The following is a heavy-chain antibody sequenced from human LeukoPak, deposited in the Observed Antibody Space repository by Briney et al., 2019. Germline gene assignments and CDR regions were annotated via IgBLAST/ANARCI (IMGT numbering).Heavy chain of an antibody. V-gene: IGHV3-7*01. CDR2: IKQDGSEK. CDR1: GFTFSSHW. Sequence: PGGSLRLSCAASGFTFSSHWMTWVRQAPGMGLEWVANIKQDGSEKYYVDSVKGRFTISRDNAKNSLYLQMNSLRAEDTAVYYCARSGFDYWGQGTLVTVSS. J-gene: IGHJ4*02. D-gene: IGHD6-25*01. CDR3: ARSGFDY.